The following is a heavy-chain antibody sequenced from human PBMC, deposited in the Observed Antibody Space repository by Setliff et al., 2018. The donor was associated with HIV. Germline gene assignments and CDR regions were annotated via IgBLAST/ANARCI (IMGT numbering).Heavy chain of an antibody. CDR1: GFTFSSYA. CDR2: ISSNGGST. D-gene: IGHD5-18*01. Sequence: QPGGSLRLSCSASGFTFSSYAMHWVRQAPGKGLEYVSAISSNGGSTYYADSVKGRFTISRDNSKNTLYLQMSSLRAEDTAVYYCARAGRDTGNDYWGQGTLVTVSS. CDR3: ARAGRDTGNDY. V-gene: IGHV3-64D*09. J-gene: IGHJ4*02.